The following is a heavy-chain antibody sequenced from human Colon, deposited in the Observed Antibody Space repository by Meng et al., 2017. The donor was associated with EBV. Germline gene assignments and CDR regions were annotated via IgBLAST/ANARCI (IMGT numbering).Heavy chain of an antibody. CDR3: GTLKYTSGFYGPAY. J-gene: IGHJ4*02. D-gene: IGHD6-19*01. Sequence: QVQLVQSGSELKKPGASGKVSCKASGYTFTRYPMNWVRQAPGQGLEWMGWISTNTGNPTYAQGFTGRFVFSVDTSVSTAYLQISSLKAEDTAVYYCGTLKYTSGFYGPAYWGQGALVTVPS. CDR1: GYTFTRYP. V-gene: IGHV7-4-1*02. CDR2: ISTNTGNP.